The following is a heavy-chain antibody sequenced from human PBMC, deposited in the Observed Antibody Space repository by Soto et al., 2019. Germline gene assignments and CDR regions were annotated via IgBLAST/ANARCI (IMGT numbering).Heavy chain of an antibody. CDR2: INPNSGGT. CDR3: ARSPSVDTAMVFDY. V-gene: IGHV1-2*04. Sequence: ASVKVSCKASGYTFTGYYMHWERQAPGQGLEWMGWINPNSGGTNYAQKFQGWVTMTRDTSISTAYMELSRLRSDDTAVYYCARSPSVDTAMVFDYWGQGTLVTVSS. J-gene: IGHJ4*02. CDR1: GYTFTGYY. D-gene: IGHD5-18*01.